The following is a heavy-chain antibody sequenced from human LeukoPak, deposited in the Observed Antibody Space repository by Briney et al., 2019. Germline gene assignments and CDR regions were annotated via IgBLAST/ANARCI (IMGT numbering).Heavy chain of an antibody. CDR1: GFTFTTYW. CDR3: ARGGGYAWDY. J-gene: IGHJ4*02. Sequence: GGSLRLTCATSGFTFTTYWMNWVRQAPGKGREWVANIKQDGSEKYYVDSVKGRFTISRDNARNSLYLQMNSLRADDTAVYYCARGGGYAWDYWGQGTLVTVSS. V-gene: IGHV3-7*01. D-gene: IGHD5-12*01. CDR2: IKQDGSEK.